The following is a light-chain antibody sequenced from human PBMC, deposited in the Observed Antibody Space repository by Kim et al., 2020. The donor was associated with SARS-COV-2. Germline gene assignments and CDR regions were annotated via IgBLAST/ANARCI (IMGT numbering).Light chain of an antibody. CDR3: QTWGTSVG. J-gene: IGLJ2*01. CDR1: RLGEKF. Sequence: SYELTQPPSVSVSPGQTASIPCSGYRLGEKFASWYQQMPGQSPILVIYQDTQRAPGIPERFSGSNSGDTATLTIAGTQAMDEAHYYCQTWGTSVGFGGGT. V-gene: IGLV3-1*01. CDR2: QDT.